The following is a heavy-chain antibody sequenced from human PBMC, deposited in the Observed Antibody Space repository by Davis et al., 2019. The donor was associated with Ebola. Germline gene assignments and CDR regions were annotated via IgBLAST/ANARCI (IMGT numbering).Heavy chain of an antibody. CDR1: GYTFTSYA. V-gene: IGHV7-4-1*02. D-gene: IGHD5-18*01. Sequence: AASVTVSCKASGYTFTSYAMNWARQAPGQGLEWMGWINTNTGNPTYAQGLTGRFVFSLDTSVSTAYLQISSLKAEDTAVYYCARWEENPDTTMVSCFDYWGQGTLVTVSS. CDR3: ARWEENPDTTMVSCFDY. J-gene: IGHJ4*02. CDR2: INTNTGNP.